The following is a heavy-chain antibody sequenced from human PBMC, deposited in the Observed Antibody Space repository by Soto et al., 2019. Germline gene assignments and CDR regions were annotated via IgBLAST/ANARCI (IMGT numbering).Heavy chain of an antibody. CDR3: ARDLDDSITMVRGANYYYYGIDD. J-gene: IGHJ6*02. D-gene: IGHD3-10*01. V-gene: IGHV7-4-1*01. Sequence: ASVKVSCKASGYTFTSYAMNWVRQAPGQGLEWMGWINTNTGNPTYAQGFTGRFVFSLDTSVSTAYLQICSLKAEDTAVYYCARDLDDSITMVRGANYYYYGIDDWGQGTTVTVSS. CDR2: INTNTGNP. CDR1: GYTFTSYA.